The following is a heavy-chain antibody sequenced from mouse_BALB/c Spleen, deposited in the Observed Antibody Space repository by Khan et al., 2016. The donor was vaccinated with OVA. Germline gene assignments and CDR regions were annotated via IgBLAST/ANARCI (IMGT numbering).Heavy chain of an antibody. CDR1: GYSITSNYA. J-gene: IGHJ4*01. CDR2: ISYSGST. D-gene: IGHD1-1*01. Sequence: EVELVESGPGLVKPSQSLSLTCTVTGYSITSNYAWNWIRQFPGNKLEWMGYISYSGSTSYNPSLKSRISIPRDTSKNQFFLQLSSVTTEDTATYYCARGNYYGYAMDYWGQGTSVTVSS. CDR3: ARGNYYGYAMDY. V-gene: IGHV3-2*02.